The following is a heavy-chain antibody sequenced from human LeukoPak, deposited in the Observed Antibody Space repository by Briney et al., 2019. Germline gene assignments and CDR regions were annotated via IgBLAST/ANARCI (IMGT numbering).Heavy chain of an antibody. V-gene: IGHV4-4*07. D-gene: IGHD3-22*01. CDR1: GGLISSYY. Sequence: SETLSLTCTVSGGLISSYYWSWIRQPAGKGLEWIGRILSSGSTNYNPSLRSRVTMSADTSKNQFSLKLSSVNAADTAVYYCARDNLYDSSAFPDWGQGTLVTVSS. J-gene: IGHJ4*02. CDR2: ILSSGST. CDR3: ARDNLYDSSAFPD.